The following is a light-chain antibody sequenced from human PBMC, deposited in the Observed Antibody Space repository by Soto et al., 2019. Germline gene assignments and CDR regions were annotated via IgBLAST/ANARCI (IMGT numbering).Light chain of an antibody. CDR3: QQYGNSPRYT. Sequence: IVLTQSPGTLSLSPGDTATLSCRASQSVGSSYLAWYQQKFGQPPRLLIYGASSRATGIPDRFSGSGSGTYFNLNIRRLEPEDFAVYYCQQYGNSPRYTFGQGTNLEIK. CDR2: GAS. V-gene: IGKV3-20*01. CDR1: QSVGSSY. J-gene: IGKJ2*01.